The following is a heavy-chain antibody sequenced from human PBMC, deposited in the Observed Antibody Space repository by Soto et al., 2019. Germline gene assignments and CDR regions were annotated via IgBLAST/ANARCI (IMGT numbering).Heavy chain of an antibody. D-gene: IGHD1-1*01. J-gene: IGHJ5*02. CDR3: VRDGTKTLRDWFDP. V-gene: IGHV4-4*07. CDR1: GASISGFY. CDR2: IYATGTT. Sequence: LSLTCTVSGASISGFYWSWIRKSAGKGLEWIGRIYATGTTDYNPSLKSRVMMSVDTSKKQFSLKLRSVTAADTAVYYRVRDGTKTLRDWFDPWGQGISVTVSS.